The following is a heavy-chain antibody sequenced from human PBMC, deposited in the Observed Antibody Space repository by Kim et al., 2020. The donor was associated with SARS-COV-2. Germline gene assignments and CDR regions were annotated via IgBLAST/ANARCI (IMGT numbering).Heavy chain of an antibody. Sequence: GGSLRLSCAASGFTFSSYGMHWVRQAPGKGLEWVAVISYDGSNKYYADSVKGRFTISRDNSKNTLYLQMNSLRAEDTAVYYCAKRRSFDIWGQGTMVTVSS. CDR3: AKRRSFDI. J-gene: IGHJ3*02. V-gene: IGHV3-30*18. CDR1: GFTFSSYG. CDR2: ISYDGSNK.